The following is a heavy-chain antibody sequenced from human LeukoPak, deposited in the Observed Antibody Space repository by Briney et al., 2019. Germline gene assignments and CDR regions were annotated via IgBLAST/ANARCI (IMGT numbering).Heavy chain of an antibody. Sequence: GGSLRLSCAASGFTFSSYSMNWVRQAPGKGLEWVSSISSSSSYIYYADSVKGRFTISRDNAKNSLYLQMNSLRAEDTAVYYCARDQIRGELYGMDVWGQGTTVTVSS. CDR2: ISSSSSYI. V-gene: IGHV3-21*01. CDR1: GFTFSSYS. CDR3: ARDQIRGELYGMDV. J-gene: IGHJ6*02. D-gene: IGHD1-26*01.